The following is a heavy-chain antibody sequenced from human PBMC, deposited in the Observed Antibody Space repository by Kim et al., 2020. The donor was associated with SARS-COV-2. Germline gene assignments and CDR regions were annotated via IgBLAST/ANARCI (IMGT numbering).Heavy chain of an antibody. Sequence: YYADSVKGRFTISRDNAKNSRYLQMNSLRAEDTAVYYCARDMVRGVRDYWGQGTLVTVSS. D-gene: IGHD3-10*01. J-gene: IGHJ4*02. CDR3: ARDMVRGVRDY. V-gene: IGHV3-21*01.